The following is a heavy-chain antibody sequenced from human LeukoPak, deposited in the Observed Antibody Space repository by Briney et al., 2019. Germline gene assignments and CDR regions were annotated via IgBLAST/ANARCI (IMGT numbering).Heavy chain of an antibody. Sequence: ASVKVSCKASGHTFTSYYMHWVRQAPGQGLEWVGIINPSGGSTSYTQKFQGRVTITADESTSTAYMELSSLRSEDTAVYYCARDTTENNYYYYGMDVWGQGTTVTVSS. D-gene: IGHD1-1*01. CDR2: INPSGGST. V-gene: IGHV1-46*01. J-gene: IGHJ6*02. CDR3: ARDTTENNYYYYGMDV. CDR1: GHTFTSYY.